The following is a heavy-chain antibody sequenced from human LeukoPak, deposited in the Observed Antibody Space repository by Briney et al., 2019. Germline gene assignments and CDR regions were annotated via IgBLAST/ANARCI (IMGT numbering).Heavy chain of an antibody. V-gene: IGHV1-69*05. CDR2: IIPIFGTA. CDR1: GGTFSSYA. Sequence: SVKVSCKASGGTFSSYAISWVRQAPGQGLEWMGGIIPIFGTANYAQKFQGGVTITTDESTSTAYMELSSLRSEDTAVYYCARSPLGIAAAGTALRLNWFDPWGQGTLVTVSS. CDR3: ARSPLGIAAAGTALRLNWFDP. D-gene: IGHD6-13*01. J-gene: IGHJ5*02.